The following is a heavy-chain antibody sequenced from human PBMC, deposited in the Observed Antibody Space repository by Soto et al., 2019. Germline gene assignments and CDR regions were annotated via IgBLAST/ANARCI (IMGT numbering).Heavy chain of an antibody. CDR1: GFTSSNAW. V-gene: IGHV3-15*07. D-gene: IGHD5-18*01. CDR2: IKSKSARGTT. J-gene: IGHJ4*02. CDR3: TTDLYSVGKPNFDY. Sequence: GGPLRLSCAASGFTSSNAWMNWVRQAPGKGLEWVGRIKSKSARGTTDYAAPVKGRFTVSRDDSKNTLYLQMNSLKTEDTAVYYCTTDLYSVGKPNFDYWGQGTLVTVSS.